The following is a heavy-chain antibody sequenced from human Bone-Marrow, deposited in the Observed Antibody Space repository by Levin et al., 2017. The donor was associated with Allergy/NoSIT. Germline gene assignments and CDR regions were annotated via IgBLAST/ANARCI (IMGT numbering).Heavy chain of an antibody. Sequence: PRASVKVSCKASGGTFTSYAITWVRQAPGQGLEWVGGIIPYYDTADYAPKFQGRLTITADKSTNTAYMELTSLTSEDTAVYFCARDLGYWDIWSGYRHFDPWGQGTLVIVSS. V-gene: IGHV1-69*06. J-gene: IGHJ5*02. CDR3: ARDLGYWDIWSGYRHFDP. CDR2: IIPYYDTA. CDR1: GGTFTSYA. D-gene: IGHD3-3*01.